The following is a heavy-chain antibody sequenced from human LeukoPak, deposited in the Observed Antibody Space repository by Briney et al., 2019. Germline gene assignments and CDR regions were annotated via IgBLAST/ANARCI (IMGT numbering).Heavy chain of an antibody. Sequence: PSETLSLTCAVYGGSFSGYYWSWIRQPPGKGLEWIGEINHSGSTNYNPSPKSRVTISVDTSKNQFSLKLSSVTAADTAVYYCARAGYCSSTSCYNPAYNWFDPWGQGTLVTVSS. CDR1: GGSFSGYY. D-gene: IGHD2-2*03. J-gene: IGHJ5*02. V-gene: IGHV4-34*01. CDR3: ARAGYCSSTSCYNPAYNWFDP. CDR2: INHSGST.